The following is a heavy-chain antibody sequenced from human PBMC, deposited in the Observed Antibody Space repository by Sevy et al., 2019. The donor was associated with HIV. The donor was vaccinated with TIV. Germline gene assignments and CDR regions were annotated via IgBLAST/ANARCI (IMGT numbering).Heavy chain of an antibody. CDR3: ARDLGVLRFLEGAFDI. CDR2: FSSSSSTI. J-gene: IGHJ3*02. D-gene: IGHD3-3*01. CDR1: GFTFSSYS. V-gene: IGHV3-48*02. Sequence: GGSLRLSCAASGFTFSSYSMNWVRQAPGKGLEWVSYFSSSSSTIYYADSVKGRFTISRDNAKNSLYLQMNSLRDEDKAVYYCARDLGVLRFLEGAFDIWGQGTMVTVSS.